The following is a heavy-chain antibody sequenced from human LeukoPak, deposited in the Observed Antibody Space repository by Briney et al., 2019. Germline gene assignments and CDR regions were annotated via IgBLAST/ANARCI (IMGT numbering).Heavy chain of an antibody. CDR2: IYSGGST. CDR3: ARDRIRWVTQSLDY. CDR1: GFTVSRNY. Sequence: GGSLRLSCAASGFTVSRNYMNWVRQAPGKGLEWVSVIYSGGSTYYADSVKGRFTISRDNSKNTLYLQMNSLRAEDTAVYYCARDRIRWVTQSLDYWGQGTLVTVSS. D-gene: IGHD4-23*01. J-gene: IGHJ4*02. V-gene: IGHV3-53*05.